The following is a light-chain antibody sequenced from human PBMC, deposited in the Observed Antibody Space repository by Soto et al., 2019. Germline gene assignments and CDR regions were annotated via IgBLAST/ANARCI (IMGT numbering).Light chain of an antibody. Sequence: IPMNQSPSSLSAYVGDRVTITCRASQGISSYLAWYQQKPGKAPKLLIYAASTLQSGVPSRFSGSGSGTDFTLTISSLQPEDFATCYCQQSYSMPTWPFGQVTKVDI. J-gene: IGKJ1*01. CDR1: QGISSY. CDR2: AAS. CDR3: QQSYSMPTWP. V-gene: IGKV1-9*01.